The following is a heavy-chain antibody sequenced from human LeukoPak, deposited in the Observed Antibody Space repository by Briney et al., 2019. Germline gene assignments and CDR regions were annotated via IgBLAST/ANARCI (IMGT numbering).Heavy chain of an antibody. Sequence: GGSLRLSCAASRFTFSTYAMHWVRQAPGKGLEWVAVISYDGSNKYYADSVKGRFTISRDNSKNTLYLQMNSLRAEDTAVYYCASFGYGPYWGQGTLVTVSS. CDR2: ISYDGSNK. CDR3: ASFGYGPY. J-gene: IGHJ4*02. CDR1: RFTFSTYA. V-gene: IGHV3-30-3*01. D-gene: IGHD5-18*01.